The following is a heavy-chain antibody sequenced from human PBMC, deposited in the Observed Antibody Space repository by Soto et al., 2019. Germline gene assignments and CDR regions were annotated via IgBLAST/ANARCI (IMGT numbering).Heavy chain of an antibody. CDR3: ARPSGYCTNGVCIGDLFDS. Sequence: GESLKISCKGSGYSFASNWIGWVRQMPGKGLEWMGIIYPGDSDTRYSPSFQGQVTISADKSISTAYLQWSSLKASDTAIYYCARPSGYCTNGVCIGDLFDSWGQGTLVTVSS. D-gene: IGHD2-8*01. CDR2: IYPGDSDT. CDR1: GYSFASNW. V-gene: IGHV5-51*01. J-gene: IGHJ5*01.